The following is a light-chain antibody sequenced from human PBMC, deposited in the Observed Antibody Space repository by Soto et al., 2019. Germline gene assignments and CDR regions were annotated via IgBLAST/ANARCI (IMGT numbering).Light chain of an antibody. Sequence: DIQMTQSPSTLSASVGDRVTITCRASQSISSWLAWYQQKPGKAPKLLIYKASSLESGVPSRFSGSGSGTETPITIRRLQPDDFATYYRQHYNSYGTFGQGTKVDIK. CDR1: QSISSW. CDR3: QHYNSYGT. CDR2: KAS. J-gene: IGKJ1*01. V-gene: IGKV1-5*03.